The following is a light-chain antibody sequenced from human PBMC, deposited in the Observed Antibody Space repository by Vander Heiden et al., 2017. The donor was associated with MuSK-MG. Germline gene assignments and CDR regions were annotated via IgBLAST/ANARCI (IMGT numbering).Light chain of an antibody. CDR3: QQDDNLPLT. Sequence: DTQMTQSPSPLSASVGDRVIITCQASQDISKYLNWYQQKPGKAPKVLIYDASTLETGVPSRFSGSGSGTDFTFTISSLQPEDIATYYCQQDDNLPLTFGGGTKVDIK. V-gene: IGKV1-33*01. CDR1: QDISKY. J-gene: IGKJ4*01. CDR2: DAS.